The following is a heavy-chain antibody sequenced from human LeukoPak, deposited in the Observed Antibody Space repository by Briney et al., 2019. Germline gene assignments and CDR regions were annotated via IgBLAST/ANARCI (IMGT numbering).Heavy chain of an antibody. CDR3: ARDLSRLLRFLEWPPYMDV. V-gene: IGHV1-46*01. CDR2: INPSGGST. J-gene: IGHJ6*03. Sequence: ASVKVSCKASGYTFTSYYMHWVRQAPGQGLEWMGIINPSGGSTSYAQKFQGRVTMTRDTSTSTVYMELSSLRSEDTAVYYCARDLSRLLRFLEWPPYMDVWGKGTTVTVSS. D-gene: IGHD3-3*01. CDR1: GYTFTSYY.